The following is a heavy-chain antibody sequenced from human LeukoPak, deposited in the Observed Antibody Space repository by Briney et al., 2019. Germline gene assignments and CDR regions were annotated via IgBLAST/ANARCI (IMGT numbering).Heavy chain of an antibody. CDR1: GFTFSSYG. D-gene: IGHD6-13*01. J-gene: IGHJ4*02. CDR3: ARAVLAAAGTIPHFDY. CDR2: IYYSGST. Sequence: PGGSLRLSCAASGFTFSSYGMHWIRQPPGKGLEWIGSIYYSGSTYYNPSLKSRVTISVDTSKNQFSLKLSSVTAADTAVYYCARAVLAAAGTIPHFDYWGQGTLVTVSS. V-gene: IGHV4-39*01.